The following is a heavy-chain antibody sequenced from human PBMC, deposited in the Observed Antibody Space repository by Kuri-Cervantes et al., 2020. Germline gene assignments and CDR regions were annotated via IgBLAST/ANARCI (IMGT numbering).Heavy chain of an antibody. CDR1: GFTFSSYA. J-gene: IGHJ4*02. CDR2: TSANGGST. D-gene: IGHD3-3*01. Sequence: GESLKISCAASGFTFSSYAMSWVRQAPGEGLEWVSSTSANGGSTYYADSVKGRFTISRDNSKNTLYLQMNNLRTEDTAVYYCAKGDDFWSGRAYDYWGQGTLVTVSS. V-gene: IGHV3-23*01. CDR3: AKGDDFWSGRAYDY.